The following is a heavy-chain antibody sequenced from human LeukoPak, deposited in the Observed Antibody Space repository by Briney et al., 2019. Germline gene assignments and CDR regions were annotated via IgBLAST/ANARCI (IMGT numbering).Heavy chain of an antibody. CDR1: VAPSVVTT. Sequence: SESLSSPALCLVAPSVVTTGAGSGSPQGRLEWIGYIDYSASTNYNPSLKSRVTISVDTSKNQFSLKLSSVTAADTAVYYCARLTAYYYMDVWGKGATVTVSS. CDR2: IDYSAST. J-gene: IGHJ6*03. V-gene: IGHV4-59*01. CDR3: ARLTAYYYMDV. D-gene: IGHD5-18*01.